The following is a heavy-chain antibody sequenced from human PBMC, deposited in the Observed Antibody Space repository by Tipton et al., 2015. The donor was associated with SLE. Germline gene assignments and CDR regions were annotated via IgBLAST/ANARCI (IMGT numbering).Heavy chain of an antibody. Sequence: QLVQSGPEVKKPGESLKISCKGSGYSFTNYWIGWVRQMPGKGLEWMGITYPRDSDTRYSPSFQGQVTISADKSINTAFLQWDSLKASDTAIYYCARLSSSWLYWGQGTLVTVSS. CDR1: GYSFTNYW. CDR3: ARLSSSWLY. CDR2: TYPRDSDT. J-gene: IGHJ4*02. V-gene: IGHV5-51*03. D-gene: IGHD6-13*01.